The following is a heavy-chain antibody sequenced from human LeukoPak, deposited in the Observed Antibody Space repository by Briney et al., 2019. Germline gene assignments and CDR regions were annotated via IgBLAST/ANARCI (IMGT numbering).Heavy chain of an antibody. CDR3: ARFGYVAAVDL. J-gene: IGHJ4*02. Sequence: PGGSLRLSRAASRFTFSNSCMTRVRQVPGKGLEWVATINPEGSEKYYVDPVKGRFTISRDNAKNFLYLQMNSLRAEDTAVYYCARFGYVAAVDLWGQGTLVTVSS. CDR2: INPEGSEK. D-gene: IGHD2-15*01. CDR1: RFTFSNSC. V-gene: IGHV3-7*01.